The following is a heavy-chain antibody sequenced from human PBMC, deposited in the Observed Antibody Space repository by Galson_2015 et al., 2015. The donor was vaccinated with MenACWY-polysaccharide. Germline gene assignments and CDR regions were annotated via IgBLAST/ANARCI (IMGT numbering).Heavy chain of an antibody. J-gene: IGHJ6*03. CDR3: ARLRSHVVVPAAAPPKKRDYYYYMDV. CDR2: IYPGDSDT. V-gene: IGHV5-51*01. Sequence: QSGAEVKKPGESLKISCKGSGYSFTSYWIGWVRQMPGKGLEWMGIIYPGDSDTRYSPSFQGQVTISADKSISTAYLQWSSLKASDTAMYYCARLRSHVVVPAAAPPKKRDYYYYMDVWGKGTTVTVSS. CDR1: GYSFTSYW. D-gene: IGHD2-2*01.